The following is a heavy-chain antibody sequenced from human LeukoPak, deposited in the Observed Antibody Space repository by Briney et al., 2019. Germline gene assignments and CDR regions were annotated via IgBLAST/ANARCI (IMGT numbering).Heavy chain of an antibody. CDR3: ARGKGLRFLEWLLSAKFDAFDI. CDR1: GGSISSSTYY. J-gene: IGHJ3*02. V-gene: IGHV4-39*01. CDR2: ISYSGST. Sequence: SETLSLTCTVSGGSISSSTYYWGWIRQPPGKGLEWIGIISYSGSTHYNPSLKSRVTISVDTSKNQFSLKLSSVTAADTAVYYCARGKGLRFLEWLLSAKFDAFDIWGQGTMVTVSS. D-gene: IGHD3-3*01.